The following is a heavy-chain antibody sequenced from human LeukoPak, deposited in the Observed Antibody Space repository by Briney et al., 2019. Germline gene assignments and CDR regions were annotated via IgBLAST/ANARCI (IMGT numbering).Heavy chain of an antibody. J-gene: IGHJ4*02. CDR3: ARDPVLLIAVAGLYYFDY. D-gene: IGHD6-19*01. CDR1: GGSISSSNYY. Sequence: PSETLSLTCTVSGGSISSSNYYWGWIRQPPGKELEWIGTIHYSGITYYNPSLRSRVTISADTSKNQFSLKLSSVTAADTAVYYCARDPVLLIAVAGLYYFDYWGQGTLVTVSS. CDR2: IHYSGIT. V-gene: IGHV4-39*07.